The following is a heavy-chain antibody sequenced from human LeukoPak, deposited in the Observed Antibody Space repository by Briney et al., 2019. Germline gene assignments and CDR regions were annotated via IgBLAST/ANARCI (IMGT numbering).Heavy chain of an antibody. V-gene: IGHV1-69*06. J-gene: IGHJ6*03. Sequence: GASVKVSCKASGGTFSSYAISWVRQAPGQGLEWMGGIIPIFGTANYAQKFQGRVTITADKSTSTAYMELSSLRSEDTAVYYCARASLLDGCNYPIYYYYMDVWGKGTTVTVSS. CDR3: ARASLLDGCNYPIYYYYMDV. CDR1: GGTFSSYA. CDR2: IIPIFGTA. D-gene: IGHD5-24*01.